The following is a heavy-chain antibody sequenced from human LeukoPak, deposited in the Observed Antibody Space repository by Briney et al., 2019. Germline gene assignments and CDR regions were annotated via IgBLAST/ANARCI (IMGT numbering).Heavy chain of an antibody. J-gene: IGHJ4*02. CDR1: GYTFTSYD. D-gene: IGHD4-17*01. V-gene: IGHV1-8*01. CDR3: ARPGNDYGDYWFDY. Sequence: ASVKVSCEASGYTFTSYDINWVRQATGQGLEWMGWMNPNSGNTGYAQKFQGRVTMTRNTSISTAYLQWSSLKASDTAMYYCARPGNDYGDYWFDYWGQGTLVTVSS. CDR2: MNPNSGNT.